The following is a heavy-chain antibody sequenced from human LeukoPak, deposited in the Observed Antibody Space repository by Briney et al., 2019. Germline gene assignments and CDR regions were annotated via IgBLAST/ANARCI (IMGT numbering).Heavy chain of an antibody. V-gene: IGHV1-2*02. Sequence: ASVKVSCKASDYTFTTYYLPWVGQAPGQGLEGLGWINPNSGGTNYAQKFQGRVTMTRDTSISSAYMELSRLRSDDTAVYYCARGTSGSYYCLDYWGQGTLVTVSS. CDR3: ARGTSGSYYCLDY. D-gene: IGHD1-26*01. J-gene: IGHJ4*02. CDR2: INPNSGGT. CDR1: DYTFTTYY.